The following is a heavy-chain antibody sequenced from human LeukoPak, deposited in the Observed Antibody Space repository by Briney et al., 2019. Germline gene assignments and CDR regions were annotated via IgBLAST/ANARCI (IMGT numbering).Heavy chain of an antibody. CDR1: GYTFTSYY. V-gene: IGHV1-46*01. CDR3: ARDSPGVARFLEWYRLSIDV. CDR2: INPCGGST. D-gene: IGHD3-3*01. Sequence: GASVKVSCKASGYTFTSYYMHWVRQAPGHRLEWMGIINPCGGSTSYAQKFPGRVTMTRDTSTSTVYMELSSLRSEDTAVYYCARDSPGVARFLEWYRLSIDVWGQGTTVTVSS. J-gene: IGHJ6*02.